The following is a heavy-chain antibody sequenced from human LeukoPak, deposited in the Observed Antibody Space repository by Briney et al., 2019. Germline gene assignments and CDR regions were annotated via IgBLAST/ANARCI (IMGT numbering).Heavy chain of an antibody. V-gene: IGHV4-59*01. D-gene: IGHD6-13*01. J-gene: IGHJ4*02. Sequence: SETLSLTCTVSGGSMSNYYWSWIRQPPGKGLEWIGYIYYSGSTNYNPSLKSRVTISVDTSKNQFSLKLSSVTAADTAVYYCARGTYSSSWYFRGGYYFDYWGQGTLVTVSS. CDR3: ARGTYSSSWYFRGGYYFDY. CDR2: IYYSGST. CDR1: GGSMSNYY.